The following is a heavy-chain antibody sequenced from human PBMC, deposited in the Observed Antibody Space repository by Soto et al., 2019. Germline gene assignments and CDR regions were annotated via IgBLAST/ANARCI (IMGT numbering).Heavy chain of an antibody. CDR3: ARDLFRGVYGMDV. J-gene: IGHJ6*02. CDR2: INPDSGGT. D-gene: IGHD3-10*01. CDR1: EYTFSAYY. Sequence: ASVKVSCKASEYTFSAYYVHWVRQAPGQGLEWMGWINPDSGGTIYAQKFQGRVTTTMDTSISTVYMELRSLTSDDTAIYYCARDLFRGVYGMDVWGQGTTVTVSS. V-gene: IGHV1-2*02.